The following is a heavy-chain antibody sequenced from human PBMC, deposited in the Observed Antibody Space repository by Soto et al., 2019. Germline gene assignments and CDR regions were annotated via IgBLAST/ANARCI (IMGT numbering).Heavy chain of an antibody. CDR1: GFTLRNYY. D-gene: IGHD3-10*01. Sequence: EVQLVESGGALVQPGGSLRLSCVVSGFTLRNYYMHWARQAPGKGLVWVSHINGDGSTTDYADSVKGRFTISRDNAKNTLHLQMNSLRAEDTAVYYCARGGVPAALDIWGEGTMVPVSS. CDR3: ARGGVPAALDI. V-gene: IGHV3-74*01. J-gene: IGHJ3*02. CDR2: INGDGSTT.